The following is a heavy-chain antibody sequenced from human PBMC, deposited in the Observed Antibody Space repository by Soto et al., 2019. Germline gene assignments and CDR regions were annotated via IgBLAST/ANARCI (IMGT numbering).Heavy chain of an antibody. CDR2: ISYDGGNK. J-gene: IGHJ4*02. D-gene: IGHD2-2*02. Sequence: QVQLVESGGGVVQPGRSLRLSCAASIFTFNNYAMHWVRQAPGKGLEWVAVISYDGGNKYYADSVKGRFTISRDNSKNTLYLQMNSLTAEDTAVYYCARERIPYTNHWLFDYCDQGTLVTVSS. CDR1: IFTFNNYA. V-gene: IGHV3-30-3*01. CDR3: ARERIPYTNHWLFDY.